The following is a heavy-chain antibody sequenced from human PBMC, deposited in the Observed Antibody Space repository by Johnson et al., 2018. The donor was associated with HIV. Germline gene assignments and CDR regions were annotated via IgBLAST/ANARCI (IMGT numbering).Heavy chain of an antibody. J-gene: IGHJ3*02. Sequence: VQLVESGGGVVQPGGSLRLSCAASGFTFDDYGMSWVRQAPGKGLEWVSGINWNGGGTGYVDAVKGRFNISRDNAKNSLYLQMNSLRAEYTALYYCATDVYGAREWRPAFDIWGQGTMVTVSS. CDR1: GFTFDDYG. CDR2: INWNGGGT. V-gene: IGHV3-20*04. CDR3: ATDVYGAREWRPAFDI. D-gene: IGHD4-17*01.